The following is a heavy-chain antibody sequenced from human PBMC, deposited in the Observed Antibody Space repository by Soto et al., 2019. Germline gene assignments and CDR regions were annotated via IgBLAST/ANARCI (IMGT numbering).Heavy chain of an antibody. CDR3: ARVVLKTYYYDSSGYSDY. CDR2: ISNSGDTI. V-gene: IGHV3-48*03. CDR1: VFTFSNYE. Sequence: PWWSLRLSCSASVFTFSNYEMNWFRQAPGKGLEWVSSISNSGDTIYYADSVKGRFTISRDNTKNSLYLQMSSLRAEDTAIYYCARVVLKTYYYDSSGYSDYWGQGTLVTVSS. D-gene: IGHD3-22*01. J-gene: IGHJ4*02.